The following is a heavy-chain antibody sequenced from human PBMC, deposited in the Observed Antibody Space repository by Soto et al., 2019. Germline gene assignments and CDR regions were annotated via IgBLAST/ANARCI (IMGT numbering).Heavy chain of an antibody. CDR2: ISAYNGNT. J-gene: IGHJ5*02. Sequence: GASVKVSCKASGYTFTSYGISWVRQAPGQGLEWMGWISAYNGNTNYAQKLQGRVTMTTDTSTSTAYMELRSLRSDDTAVYYCARTDPGIPITGTILMSWWFDPWGQGTLVTVSS. V-gene: IGHV1-18*01. D-gene: IGHD1-7*01. CDR1: GYTFTSYG. CDR3: ARTDPGIPITGTILMSWWFDP.